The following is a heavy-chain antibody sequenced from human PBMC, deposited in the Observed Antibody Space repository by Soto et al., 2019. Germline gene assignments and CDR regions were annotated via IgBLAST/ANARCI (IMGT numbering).Heavy chain of an antibody. V-gene: IGHV4-61*01. CDR1: GGSVSSGSYY. CDR2: IYYSGST. CDR3: ARDRRFFDWHDETYYYYGMDV. D-gene: IGHD3-9*01. J-gene: IGHJ6*02. Sequence: SETLSLTCTVSGGSVSSGSYYWSWIRQPPGKGLEWIGYIYYSGSTNYNPSLKSRVTISVDTSKNQFSLKLSSVTAADTAVYYCARDRRFFDWHDETYYYYGMDVWGQGTTVTVSS.